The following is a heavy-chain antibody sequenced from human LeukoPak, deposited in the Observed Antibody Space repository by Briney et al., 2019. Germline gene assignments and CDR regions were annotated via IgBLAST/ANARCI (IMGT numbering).Heavy chain of an antibody. Sequence: PSETLSLTCTVSGGSISSYYWSWIRQPPGKGLEWIGYIYYSGSTNYNPSLKSRVTISVDTSKNQFSLKLSSVTAADTAVYYCARGPYYYDSSNAFDIWGQGTMVTVSS. J-gene: IGHJ3*02. V-gene: IGHV4-59*01. D-gene: IGHD3-22*01. CDR3: ARGPYYYDSSNAFDI. CDR1: GGSISSYY. CDR2: IYYSGST.